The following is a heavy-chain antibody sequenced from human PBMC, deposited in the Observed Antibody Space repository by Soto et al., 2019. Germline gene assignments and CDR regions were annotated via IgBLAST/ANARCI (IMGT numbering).Heavy chain of an antibody. CDR2: ISYDGSNK. CDR3: ASDSSGYYLFDY. D-gene: IGHD3-22*01. J-gene: IGHJ4*02. Sequence: GGSLRLSCAASGFTFSSYAMHSVRQAPGKGLEWVAVISYDGSNKYYADSVKGRFTISRDNSKNTLYLQMNSLRAEDTAVYYCASDSSGYYLFDYWGQGTLVTVSS. V-gene: IGHV3-30-3*01. CDR1: GFTFSSYA.